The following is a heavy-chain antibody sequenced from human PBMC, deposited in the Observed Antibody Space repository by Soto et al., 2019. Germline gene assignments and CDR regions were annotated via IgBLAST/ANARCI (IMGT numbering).Heavy chain of an antibody. J-gene: IGHJ6*03. CDR3: AKDQLERYYYYYMDV. V-gene: IGHV3-30*18. Sequence: GGSLRLSCAASGFTFSSYGMHWVRQAPGKGLEWVAVISYDGSNKYYADSVKGRFTISRDNSKNTLYLQMNSLRAEDTAVYYCAKDQLERYYYYYMDVWGKGTTVTVSS. CDR1: GFTFSSYG. CDR2: ISYDGSNK. D-gene: IGHD1-1*01.